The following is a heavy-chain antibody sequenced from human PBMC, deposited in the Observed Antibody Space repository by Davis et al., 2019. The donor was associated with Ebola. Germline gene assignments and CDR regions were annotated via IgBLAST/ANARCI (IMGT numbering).Heavy chain of an antibody. D-gene: IGHD3-22*01. CDR2: IYLGDSDT. J-gene: IGHJ6*02. Sequence: GESLKISCKCSGYSFTSYWIGRVPQMPGKGLEWMGIIYLGDSDTRYSPSFQGQVTIPADKSISTAYLQWSSLKASDTAMYYWARLMRYYDSSDYHPHYYYGMDVWGQGTTVTVSS. CDR1: GYSFTSYW. V-gene: IGHV5-51*01. CDR3: ARLMRYYDSSDYHPHYYYGMDV.